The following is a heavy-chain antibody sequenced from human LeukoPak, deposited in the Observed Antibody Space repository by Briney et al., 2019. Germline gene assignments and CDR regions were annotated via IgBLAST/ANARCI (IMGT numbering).Heavy chain of an antibody. CDR2: INQSGST. CDR3: ARGTMTTVTYYFDY. Sequence: SETQSLPCAVYGDSYSVYYWSWIRQPPGKGREWIGEINQSGSTNYNPSLKSRVTISVDTSKNQFSLKLSSVTAADTAVYYCARGTMTTVTYYFDYWGQGTLVTVSS. CDR1: GDSYSVYY. J-gene: IGHJ4*02. V-gene: IGHV4-34*01. D-gene: IGHD4-17*01.